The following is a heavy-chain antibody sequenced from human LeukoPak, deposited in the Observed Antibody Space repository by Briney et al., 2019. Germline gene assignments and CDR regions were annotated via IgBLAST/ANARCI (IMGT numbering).Heavy chain of an antibody. CDR3: AKVYSSSSRDSFDV. D-gene: IGHD6-6*01. J-gene: IGHJ3*01. CDR2: INHGGSI. Sequence: SETLSLTCAAYGGPFTGYFWSWIRQPPGKGLEWIGEINHGGSINYNPSLKSRVTISRDTSKNQFSLNLYPVTAADTAVYYCAKVYSSSSRDSFDVWGPGTMVTVSS. V-gene: IGHV4-34*01. CDR1: GGPFTGYF.